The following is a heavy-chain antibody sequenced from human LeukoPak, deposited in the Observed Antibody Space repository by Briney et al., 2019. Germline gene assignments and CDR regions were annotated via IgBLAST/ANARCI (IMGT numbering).Heavy chain of an antibody. D-gene: IGHD5-18*01. CDR1: GFTFSNYA. CDR3: AKGVQLWLI. Sequence: GGSLRLSCAASGFTFSNYAMNWVRQAPGKGLEWVSKISTSGDSTYYADSVKGRFTISRDNSKNTLYLQMNSLRAEDTAVYYCAKGVQLWLIWGQGTLVTVSS. CDR2: ISTSGDST. V-gene: IGHV3-23*01. J-gene: IGHJ4*02.